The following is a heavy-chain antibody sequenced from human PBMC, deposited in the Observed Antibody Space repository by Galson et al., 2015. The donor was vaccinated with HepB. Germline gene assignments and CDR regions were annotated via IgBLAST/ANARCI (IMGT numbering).Heavy chain of an antibody. CDR2: IDSVSSTI. J-gene: IGHJ4*02. Sequence: SLRLSCAASGLSFSSCSMNWVRQAPGKGLEWVSYIDSVSSTIYYADSVKGRFTISRDNAKSSLYLQMNSLRDEDTAVYFCAKDRGTTSRPRGYFDNWGRGTLVTASS. V-gene: IGHV3-48*02. D-gene: IGHD3-16*01. CDR3: AKDRGTTSRPRGYFDN. CDR1: GLSFSSCS.